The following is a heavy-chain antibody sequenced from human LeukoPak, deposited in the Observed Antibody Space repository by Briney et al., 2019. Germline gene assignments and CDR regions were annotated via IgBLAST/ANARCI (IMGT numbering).Heavy chain of an antibody. Sequence: PGGSLRLSCAASGFTFSSYGMSWVRQARGKGLEWVSAVSGSAGTTYYADSVKGRFTISRDNSKNTLYLQMNSLRAEDTALYYCARAPLVRFFDSWGQGTLVTVSS. V-gene: IGHV3-23*01. D-gene: IGHD2-2*01. CDR1: GFTFSSYG. J-gene: IGHJ4*02. CDR2: VSGSAGTT. CDR3: ARAPLVRFFDS.